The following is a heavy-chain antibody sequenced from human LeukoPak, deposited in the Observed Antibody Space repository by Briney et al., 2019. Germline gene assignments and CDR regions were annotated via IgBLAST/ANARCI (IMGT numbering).Heavy chain of an antibody. CDR1: GGTFSSYA. J-gene: IGHJ3*02. CDR2: IIPMLRIT. V-gene: IGHV1-69*04. Sequence: SVKVSCEASGGTFSSYAISWVRQAPGQGLEWMGRIIPMLRITNFAQKFQGRVTITADKSTSTSYMELSSLRSEDTAVYYCARVMVMYYYDSSGDLMSGMRAFDIWGQGTMVTVSS. CDR3: ARVMVMYYYDSSGDLMSGMRAFDI. D-gene: IGHD3-22*01.